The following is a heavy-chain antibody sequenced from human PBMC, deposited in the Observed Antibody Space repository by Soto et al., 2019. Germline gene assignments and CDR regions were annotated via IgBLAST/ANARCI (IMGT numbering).Heavy chain of an antibody. V-gene: IGHV4-31*03. CDR1: GHSLSSGGYY. D-gene: IGHD6-19*01. J-gene: IGHJ4*02. CDR3: ARDWGSSGWPN. Sequence: SETLSLTCTVSGHSLSSGGYYWSWSRQHPGKGLEWVGYIYFTGSTLYNPSLKSRLAMSLDTSKNQFSLRLTSVTAADTAVYFCARDWGSSGWPNWGQGTLVTVSS. CDR2: IYFTGST.